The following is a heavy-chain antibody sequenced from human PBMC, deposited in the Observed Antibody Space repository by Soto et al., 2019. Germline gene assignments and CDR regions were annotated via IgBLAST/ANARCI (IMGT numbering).Heavy chain of an antibody. CDR3: VREAPCSNGVCQFDY. CDR2: ISSSGSTI. V-gene: IGHV3-48*03. CDR1: GFTFSPYE. D-gene: IGHD2-8*01. Sequence: PGGSLRLSXAASGFTFSPYEMSWVRQAPGKGLEWISYISSSGSTIHYADSVKGRLSISRDNAKKSLFLQMNSLRAEDTAVYYCVREAPCSNGVCQFDYWGRGTLVTVSS. J-gene: IGHJ4*02.